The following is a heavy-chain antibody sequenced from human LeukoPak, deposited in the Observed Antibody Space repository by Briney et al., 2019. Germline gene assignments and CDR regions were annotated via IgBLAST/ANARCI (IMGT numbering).Heavy chain of an antibody. CDR2: IYYTGRT. J-gene: IGHJ1*01. CDR3: ASSLLGSSGWPESEYFHH. Sequence: PPETPSHTCTVPGGSTTSSYWSCIPHHPEKGLEWIGFIYYTGRTNYTTSLKSRVTISVDTSRNQFSLKLTSVTAADTAVYYCASSLLGSSGWPESEYFHHWGQGTLVIVSS. CDR1: GGSTTSSY. V-gene: IGHV4-59*01. D-gene: IGHD6-19*01.